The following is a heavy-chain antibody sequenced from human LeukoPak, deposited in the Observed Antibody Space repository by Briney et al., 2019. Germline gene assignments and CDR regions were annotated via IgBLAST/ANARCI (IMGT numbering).Heavy chain of an antibody. CDR1: GGSISSYY. CDR2: IYYSGST. V-gene: IGHV4-59*01. J-gene: IGHJ2*01. D-gene: IGHD2-2*01. CDR3: ARGSYYCSSTSCGYWYFDL. Sequence: PSETLSLTCTVSGGSISSYYWSWIRQPPGKGLGWIGYIYYSGSTNYNPSLKSRVTISVDTSKNQFSLKLSSVTAADTAVYYCARGSYYCSSTSCGYWYFDLWGRGTLVTVSS.